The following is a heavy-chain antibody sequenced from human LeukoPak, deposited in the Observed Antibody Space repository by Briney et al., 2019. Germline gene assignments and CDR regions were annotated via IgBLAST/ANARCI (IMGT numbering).Heavy chain of an antibody. J-gene: IGHJ4*02. D-gene: IGHD1-26*01. CDR2: ISLSGRT. V-gene: IGHV4-4*02. Sequence: SETLSLTCDVCGGSISRTNWWSWVRQSPGQGLEWIGEISLSGRTNYKPSLQSRVTMSLDESKNQLSLDLASVTAADTAVYYCSRESGAFSPFGYWGQGTLVTLHS. CDR1: GGSISRTNW. CDR3: SRESGAFSPFGY.